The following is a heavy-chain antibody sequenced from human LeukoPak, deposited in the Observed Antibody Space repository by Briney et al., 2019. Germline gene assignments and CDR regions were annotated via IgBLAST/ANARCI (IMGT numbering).Heavy chain of an antibody. Sequence: PGRSLRLSCAASGFTFRKYAMHWVRQAPGKGLEWVAVISHDGSSKVYSDSVQGRFSTSRDDSENTLYLQMNSLRPEDTALYYCARESYCTRTSCYRAFDYWGQGTPVTASS. D-gene: IGHD2-2*01. V-gene: IGHV3-30-3*01. CDR3: ARESYCTRTSCYRAFDY. CDR1: GFTFRKYA. J-gene: IGHJ4*02. CDR2: ISHDGSSK.